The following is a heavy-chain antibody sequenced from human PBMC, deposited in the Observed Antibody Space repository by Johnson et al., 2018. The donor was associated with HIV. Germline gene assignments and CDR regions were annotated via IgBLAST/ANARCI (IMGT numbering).Heavy chain of an antibody. D-gene: IGHD1-26*01. CDR2: IGTAGDT. Sequence: VQLVESGGGLVQPGRSLRLSCIASRFSFDDYAMHWVRQAPGKGLEWVSGIGTAGDTYYPGSVKGRFTIARENAKNSLYLQMNSLRAGDTAVYYCARGSGSYGDAFDIWGQGTMVTVSS. J-gene: IGHJ3*02. V-gene: IGHV3-13*01. CDR1: RFSFDDYA. CDR3: ARGSGSYGDAFDI.